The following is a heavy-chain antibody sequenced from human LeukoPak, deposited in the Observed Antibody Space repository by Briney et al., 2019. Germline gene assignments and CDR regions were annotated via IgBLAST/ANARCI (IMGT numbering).Heavy chain of an antibody. CDR2: IGGSGRST. CDR3: AKVGRADDYYFDY. V-gene: IGHV3-23*01. Sequence: PGGSLRLSCATSGFTFSTYAMSWVRQAPGKGLEWVSGIGGSGRSTDYADSVEGRFTISRDNSKNTLYLQMNSLRAEDTAIYYCAKVGRADDYYFDYWGQGTLVTVSS. CDR1: GFTFSTYA. D-gene: IGHD3-3*01. J-gene: IGHJ4*02.